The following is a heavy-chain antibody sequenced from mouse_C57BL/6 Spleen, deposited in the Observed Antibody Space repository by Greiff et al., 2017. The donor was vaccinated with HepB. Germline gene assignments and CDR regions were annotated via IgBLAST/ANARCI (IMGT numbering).Heavy chain of an antibody. Sequence: QVQLQQPGAELVRPGTSVKLSCKASGYTFTSYWMHWVKQRPGQGLEWIGVIDPSDSYTNYNQKFKGKAKLTVDTSSSKAYMQLSSLTSEDSAVYYCAKRTGYFDYWGQGTTLTVSS. J-gene: IGHJ2*01. V-gene: IGHV1-59*01. CDR2: IDPSDSYT. D-gene: IGHD4-1*01. CDR1: GYTFTSYW. CDR3: AKRTGYFDY.